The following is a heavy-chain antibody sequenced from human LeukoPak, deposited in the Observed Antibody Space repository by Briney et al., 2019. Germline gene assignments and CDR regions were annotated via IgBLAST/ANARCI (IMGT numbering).Heavy chain of an antibody. D-gene: IGHD3-9*01. Sequence: SETLSLTCAVYGGSFAGSYWGWLRQPPGKGLEWIGEVNDRGSPIYDPSLKRRVTISIDTSKNQFSLKLSSVTAADTAVYYCARGVRRYFDWLKAYYYYYGMDVWGQGTTVTVSS. V-gene: IGHV4-34*01. CDR3: ARGVRRYFDWLKAYYYYYGMDV. CDR2: VNDRGSP. CDR1: GGSFAGSY. J-gene: IGHJ6*02.